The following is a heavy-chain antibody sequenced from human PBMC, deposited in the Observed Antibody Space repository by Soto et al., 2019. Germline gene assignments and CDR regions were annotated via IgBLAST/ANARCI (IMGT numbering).Heavy chain of an antibody. J-gene: IGHJ4*02. V-gene: IGHV4-59*01. CDR3: ARDKKGSPHFDY. CDR2: IFHSGST. CDR1: GASISSYY. D-gene: IGHD1-26*01. Sequence: SETLSLTCTVSGASISSYYWSWIRQPPGKGLEWVGFIFHSGSTNCNPSLKSRVTFSVDTSKNQFSLKLTSVTAADTAVYYCARDKKGSPHFDYGGQEILVTVSS.